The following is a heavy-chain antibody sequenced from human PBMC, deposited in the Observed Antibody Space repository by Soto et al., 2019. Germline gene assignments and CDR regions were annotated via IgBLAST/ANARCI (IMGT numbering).Heavy chain of an antibody. CDR2: IIPIFGTV. CDR1: GGTFSSYA. Sequence: GASVKVSCKASGGTFSSYAISWVRQAPGQGLEWMGGIIPIFGTVNYAQKFQGRVTITADESTSTAYMELSSLRSEDTAVYYCARARSVGVLGYYYGMDVWGQGTTVTVSS. D-gene: IGHD2-15*01. V-gene: IGHV1-69*13. CDR3: ARARSVGVLGYYYGMDV. J-gene: IGHJ6*02.